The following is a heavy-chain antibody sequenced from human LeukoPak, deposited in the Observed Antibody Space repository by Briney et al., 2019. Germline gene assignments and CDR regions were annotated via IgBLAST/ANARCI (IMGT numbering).Heavy chain of an antibody. V-gene: IGHV1-69*04. D-gene: IGHD5-18*01. J-gene: IGHJ4*02. CDR2: IIPILGIA. CDR1: GYTFTSYD. CDR3: ARDDGYSYGTGGLY. Sequence: SVKVSCKASGYTFTSYDINWVRQAPGQGLEWMGRIIPILGIANYAQKFQGRVTITADKSTSTAYMELSSLRSEDTAVYYCARDDGYSYGTGGLYWGQGTLVTVSS.